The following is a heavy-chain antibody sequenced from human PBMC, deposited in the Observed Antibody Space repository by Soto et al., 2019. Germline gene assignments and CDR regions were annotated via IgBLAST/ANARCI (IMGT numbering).Heavy chain of an antibody. Sequence: EVQLLESGGGLVQPGGSLRLSCAASGFTFNSYAMSWVRQAPGKGLEWASAISGSGGSTYYADSVKGRFTISRDNSKNMLFLQMNSLRAEDTAVYYCAKVFFGVVGPFDYWGQGTLVTVSS. CDR3: AKVFFGVVGPFDY. CDR2: ISGSGGST. D-gene: IGHD3-3*01. CDR1: GFTFNSYA. J-gene: IGHJ4*02. V-gene: IGHV3-23*01.